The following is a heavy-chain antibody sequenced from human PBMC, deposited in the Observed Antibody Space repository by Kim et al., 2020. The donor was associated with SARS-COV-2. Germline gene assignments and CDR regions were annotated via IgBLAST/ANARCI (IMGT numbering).Heavy chain of an antibody. CDR3: AKDLSNIVVEAMDV. V-gene: IGHV3-9*01. CDR1: GFTFDDYA. D-gene: IGHD2-2*01. CDR2: ISWNSGSI. Sequence: GGSLRLSCAASGFTFDDYAMHWVRQAPGKGLEWVSGISWNSGSIGYADSVKGRFTISRDNAKNSLYLQMNSLRAEDTALYYCAKDLSNIVVEAMDVWGQGTTVTVSS. J-gene: IGHJ6*02.